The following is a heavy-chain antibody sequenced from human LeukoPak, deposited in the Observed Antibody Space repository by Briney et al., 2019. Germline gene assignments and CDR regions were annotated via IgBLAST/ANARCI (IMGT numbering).Heavy chain of an antibody. J-gene: IGHJ4*02. D-gene: IGHD3-9*01. CDR1: GYTFSGYY. V-gene: IGHV1-2*02. CDR2: INPKSGGT. Sequence: GAPVKVSCKASGYTFSGYYMHWVRQAPGQGLEWMGWINPKSGGTNEAQKFHDRVTMTRDTSIRTDYMEVSRLRSDDTAVYYCARSPDILTGENFDYWGQGTLVTVSS. CDR3: ARSPDILTGENFDY.